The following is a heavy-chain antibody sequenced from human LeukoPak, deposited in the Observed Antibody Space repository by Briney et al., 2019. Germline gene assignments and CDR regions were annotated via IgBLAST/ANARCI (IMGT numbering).Heavy chain of an antibody. D-gene: IGHD2-21*01. CDR3: ARERVVIAAFDY. J-gene: IGHJ4*02. CDR1: GGSISSGGYY. V-gene: IGHV4-30-4*08. Sequence: SQTLSLTCTVSGGSISSGGYYWSWIRQPPGKGLEWIGYIYYSGSTYYNPSLKSRVTISVDTSRNQFSLKLSSVTAADTAVYYCARERVVIAAFDYWGQGTLVTVSS. CDR2: IYYSGST.